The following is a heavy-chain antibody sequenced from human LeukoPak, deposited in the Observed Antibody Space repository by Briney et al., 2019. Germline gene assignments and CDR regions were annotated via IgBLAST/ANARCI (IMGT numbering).Heavy chain of an antibody. CDR3: AKVEYFHSSGYLDY. V-gene: IGHV3-30*18. D-gene: IGHD3-22*01. CDR1: GFTFSSYG. CDR2: ISTDGSNE. Sequence: GGSLRLSCAASGFTFSSYGMHWVRQAPGKGLEWVAVISTDGSNEYYADSVKGRFTISRDNSKNMLYLQMNSLRAEDTAVYYCAKVEYFHSSGYLDYWGQGTLVTVSS. J-gene: IGHJ4*02.